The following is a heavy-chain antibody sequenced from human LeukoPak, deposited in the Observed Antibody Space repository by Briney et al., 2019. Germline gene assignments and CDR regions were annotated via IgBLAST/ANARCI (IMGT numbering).Heavy chain of an antibody. V-gene: IGHV3-21*01. Sequence: GGSLRLSCAASGFTFSSHSMNWVRQAPGKGLEWVSSISSSSSYIYYADSVKGRFTISRDNAKNSLYLQMNSLRAEDTAVYYCARDRSLGFGELLLIDYWGQGTLVTVSS. CDR1: GFTFSSHS. CDR3: ARDRSLGFGELLLIDY. D-gene: IGHD3-10*01. J-gene: IGHJ4*02. CDR2: ISSSSSYI.